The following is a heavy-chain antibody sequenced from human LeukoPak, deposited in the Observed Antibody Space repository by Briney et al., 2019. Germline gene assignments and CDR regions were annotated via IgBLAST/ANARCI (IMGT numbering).Heavy chain of an antibody. CDR1: GASISSYY. Sequence: SETLSLTCTVSGASISSYYWSWIRQPAGKGLEWTGRIYTSGSTNYNPSLKSRVTMSVDTSKNQFSLKLSSVTAADTAVYYCARGGVTTGINYWGQGTLVTVSS. J-gene: IGHJ4*02. CDR2: IYTSGST. V-gene: IGHV4-4*07. D-gene: IGHD4-11*01. CDR3: ARGGVTTGINY.